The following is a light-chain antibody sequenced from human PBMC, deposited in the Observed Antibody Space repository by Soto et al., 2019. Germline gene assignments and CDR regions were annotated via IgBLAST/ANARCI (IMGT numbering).Light chain of an antibody. J-gene: IGKJ5*01. CDR2: DAS. CDR1: QSVTSSH. CDR3: QQYGSSPLT. V-gene: IGKV3D-20*01. Sequence: EIVLTQSPATLSLSLGERATLSCGSSQSVTSSHLAWYQQKPGLAPRLLIYDASSRATGIPDRFSGSGSGTDFTLTISRLEPEDFAVYYCQQYGSSPLTFGQGTRLEIK.